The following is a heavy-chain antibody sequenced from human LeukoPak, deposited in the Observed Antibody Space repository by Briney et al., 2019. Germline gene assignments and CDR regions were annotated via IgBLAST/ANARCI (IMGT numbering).Heavy chain of an antibody. J-gene: IGHJ5*02. CDR2: IIHSGRT. CDR1: GGSFSGYY. CDR3: ASHGIAVAGTSSHNWFDP. Sequence: SETLSLTCAVYGGSFSGYYWGWIRQSPGKGLVWIGEIIHSGRTNNNPSLKSRVTISVDTSKNQFSLKLGSVTAADTAVYYCASHGIAVAGTSSHNWFDPWGQGTLVTVSS. D-gene: IGHD6-19*01. V-gene: IGHV4-34*12.